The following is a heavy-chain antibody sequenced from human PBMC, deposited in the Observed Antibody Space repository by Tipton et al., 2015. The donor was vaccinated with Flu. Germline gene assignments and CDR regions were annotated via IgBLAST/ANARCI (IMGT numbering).Heavy chain of an antibody. CDR3: VTHILRPRLPLGELSFLH. J-gene: IGHJ4*02. Sequence: SLRLSCAASGFTFSAYWMSWVRQAPGKGLEWVANIKPDGSEKSFVDSVKGRFTISRDNPKNSLFLQMKSLRAEDTAVYYCVTHILRPRLPLGELSFLHWGQGTLVTVSS. V-gene: IGHV3-7*01. D-gene: IGHD3-16*02. CDR2: IKPDGSEK. CDR1: GFTFSAYW.